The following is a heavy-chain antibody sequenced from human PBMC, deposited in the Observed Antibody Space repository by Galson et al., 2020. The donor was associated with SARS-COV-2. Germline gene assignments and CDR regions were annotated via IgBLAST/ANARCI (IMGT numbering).Heavy chain of an antibody. V-gene: IGHV4-59*01. CDR2: IYYSGST. Sequence: SETLSLTCTVSGGSIGFYYWSWIRQPPGKGLEWIGYIYYSGSTNYSPSLKSRVTMSVHTSENQFSLNLSSVTAADTAVYYCARTQYDSRGYDYWGQGTLVTVSS. CDR1: GGSIGFYY. CDR3: ARTQYDSRGYDY. J-gene: IGHJ4*02. D-gene: IGHD3-22*01.